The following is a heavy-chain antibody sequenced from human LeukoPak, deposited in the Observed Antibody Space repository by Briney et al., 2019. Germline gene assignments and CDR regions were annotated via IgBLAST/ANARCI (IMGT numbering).Heavy chain of an antibody. D-gene: IGHD5-12*01. CDR2: INQNQGEK. CDR1: GFTFGSYE. J-gene: IGHJ4*02. Sequence: PGGSLRLSCAASGFTFGSYEMNWVRQAPGKGLEWVANINQNQGEKYYGDSVKGRFAISRDNAENSLYLQMNNLSGDDTAVYYCARYIVFEAGFDYWGQGILVTVSS. V-gene: IGHV3-7*01. CDR3: ARYIVFEAGFDY.